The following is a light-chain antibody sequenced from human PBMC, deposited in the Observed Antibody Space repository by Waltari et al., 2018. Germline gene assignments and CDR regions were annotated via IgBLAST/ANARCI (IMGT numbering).Light chain of an antibody. V-gene: IGKV1D-12*01. J-gene: IGKJ2*01. CDR2: DAS. CDR1: QDIGTY. CDR3: QQSKTFPYT. Sequence: DIQMTQSLSSVSASIGNRVTISCRASQDIGTYLAWYQQKPGKAPRLLIYDASSLQSGVPSRFSGSGSGTDFSLTIDTLQPEDFAAYFCQQSKTFPYTFGQGTKLEIK.